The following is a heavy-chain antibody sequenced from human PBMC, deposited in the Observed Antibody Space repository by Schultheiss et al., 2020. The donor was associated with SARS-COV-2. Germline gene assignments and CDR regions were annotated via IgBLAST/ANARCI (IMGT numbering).Heavy chain of an antibody. V-gene: IGHV1-69*05. Sequence: SVKVSCKASGGTFSSYAISWVRQAPGQGLEWMGGIIPIFGTANYAQKLQGRVTMTTDTSTSTAYMELRSLRSDDTAVYYCARVQRGYYGMDVWGQGTTVTVSS. CDR3: ARVQRGYYGMDV. CDR2: IIPIFGTA. D-gene: IGHD5-18*01. CDR1: GGTFSSYA. J-gene: IGHJ6*02.